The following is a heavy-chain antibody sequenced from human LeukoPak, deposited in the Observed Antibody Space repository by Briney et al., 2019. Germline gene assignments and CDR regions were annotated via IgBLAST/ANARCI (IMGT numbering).Heavy chain of an antibody. D-gene: IGHD6-13*01. J-gene: IGHJ5*02. CDR2: IYYSGST. CDR3: ARDYWVAAAGTTVWFDP. V-gene: IGHV4-59*01. Sequence: SETLSLTCTVSGGSISSYYWSWIRQPQGKGLEWIGYIYYSGSTNYNPSLKSRVTISVDTSKNQFSLKLSSVTAADTAVYYCARDYWVAAAGTTVWFDPWGQGTLVTVSS. CDR1: GGSISSYY.